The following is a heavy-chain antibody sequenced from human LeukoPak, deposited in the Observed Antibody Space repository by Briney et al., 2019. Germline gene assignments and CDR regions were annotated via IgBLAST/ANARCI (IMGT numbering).Heavy chain of an antibody. CDR2: IYYSGST. Sequence: PSETLSLTCTVSGGSISSYYWSWIRQPPGKGLEWIGYIYYSGSTNYNPSLKSRVTISVDTSKNQFSLKLSSVTAADTAVYYCARDSGAYRSFDYWGPGTLVTVSS. J-gene: IGHJ4*02. CDR3: ARDSGAYRSFDY. CDR1: GGSISSYY. D-gene: IGHD3-16*01. V-gene: IGHV4-59*01.